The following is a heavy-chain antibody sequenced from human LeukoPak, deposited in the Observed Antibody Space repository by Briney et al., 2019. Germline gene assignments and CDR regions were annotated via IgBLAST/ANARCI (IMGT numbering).Heavy chain of an antibody. CDR2: IIGSGGST. J-gene: IGHJ4*03. CDR1: GFIFSTNA. Sequence: GGSLRLSCAASGFIFSTNAMSWVRQAPGKGLEWVSSIIGSGGSTYYADSVKGRFTISRDNSKNTLYLQINSLRAEDTAVYYCANRSTFSDSGRITKTYSFDYWGHWTLVTASS. CDR3: ANRSTFSDSGRITKTYSFDY. D-gene: IGHD2/OR15-2a*01. V-gene: IGHV3-23*01.